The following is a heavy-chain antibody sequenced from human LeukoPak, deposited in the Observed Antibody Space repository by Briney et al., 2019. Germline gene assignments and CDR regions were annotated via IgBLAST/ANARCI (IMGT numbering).Heavy chain of an antibody. V-gene: IGHV3-11*05. D-gene: IGHD3-22*01. CDR3: ARAYYYDSSGPLY. CDR2: ISSSSSYT. J-gene: IGHJ4*02. CDR1: GFTFSDYY. Sequence: PGGSLRLSCAASGFTFSDYYMSRIRQAPGKGLEWVSYISSSSSYTNYADSVKGRFIISRDNARNSLYLQMNSLRAEDTAVYYCARAYYYDSSGPLYWGQGTLVTVSS.